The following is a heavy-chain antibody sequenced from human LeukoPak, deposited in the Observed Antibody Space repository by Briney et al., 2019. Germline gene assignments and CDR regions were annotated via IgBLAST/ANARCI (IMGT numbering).Heavy chain of an antibody. CDR3: ARPNARDGYYYDAFDI. D-gene: IGHD5-24*01. CDR2: INHSGST. CDR1: GGSFSGYY. J-gene: IGHJ3*02. V-gene: IGHV4-34*01. Sequence: PSETLSLTCAVYGGSFSGYYWSWIRQPPGKGLEWIGEINHSGSTNYNPSLKSRVTISVDTSKNQFSLRLSSVTAADTAVYYCARPNARDGYYYDAFDIWGQGTVVTVSS.